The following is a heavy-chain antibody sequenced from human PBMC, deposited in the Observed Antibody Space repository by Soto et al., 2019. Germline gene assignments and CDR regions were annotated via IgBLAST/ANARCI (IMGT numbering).Heavy chain of an antibody. V-gene: IGHV1-24*01. CDR2: FDPEDGET. CDR3: ATVVRRAVAGIYYYYGMDV. CDR1: GYTLTELS. Sequence: GASVKVSCKVSGYTLTELSMHWVRQAPGKGLEWMGGFDPEDGETIYAQKFQGRVTMTEDTSTDTAYMELSSLRSEDTAVYYCATVVRRAVAGIYYYYGMDVWGQGTTVTVSS. J-gene: IGHJ6*02. D-gene: IGHD6-19*01.